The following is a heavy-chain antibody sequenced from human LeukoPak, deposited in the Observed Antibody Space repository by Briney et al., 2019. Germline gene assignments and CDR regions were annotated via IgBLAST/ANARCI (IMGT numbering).Heavy chain of an antibody. V-gene: IGHV3-23*01. D-gene: IGHD3-16*02. J-gene: IGHJ4*02. CDR3: ARAFQSLGGLSLPDY. CDR2: ISGSGGST. CDR1: GFTFSSYA. Sequence: HTGGSLRLSCAASGFTFSSYAMSWVRQAPGKGLEWVSAISGSGGSTYYADSVKGRFTISRDNSKNTLYLQMNSLRAEDTAVYYCARAFQSLGGLSLPDYWGQGTLVTVSS.